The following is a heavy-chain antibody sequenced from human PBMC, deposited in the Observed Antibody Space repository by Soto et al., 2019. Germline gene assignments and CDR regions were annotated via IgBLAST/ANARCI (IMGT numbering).Heavy chain of an antibody. Sequence: EVQLVESGGGLGKPGGSLRLSCTASGFMFSSYTMNCVRQAPGKGLEWVSSVSFRGDIYYADSLEGRFTISRDDAKNSLYLQMNSLRAEDTAVYYCARGCSSASCYYYWGQGTLVTVSS. CDR3: ARGCSSASCYYY. CDR1: GFMFSSYT. J-gene: IGHJ4*02. CDR2: VSFRGDI. D-gene: IGHD2-2*01. V-gene: IGHV3-21*01.